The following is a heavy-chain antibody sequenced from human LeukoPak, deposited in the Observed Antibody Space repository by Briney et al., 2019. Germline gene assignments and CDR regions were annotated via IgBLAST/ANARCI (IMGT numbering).Heavy chain of an antibody. CDR3: ARGVVVPAAYFDY. Sequence: GGSLRLSCAASGFTFSSYSMNWVRQAPGKGLEWVSSISSSSSYIYYADSVKGRFTISRDNAKDSLYLQMNSLRAEDTAVYYCARGVVVPAAYFDYWGQGTLVTVSS. J-gene: IGHJ4*02. V-gene: IGHV3-21*01. D-gene: IGHD2-2*01. CDR1: GFTFSSYS. CDR2: ISSSSSYI.